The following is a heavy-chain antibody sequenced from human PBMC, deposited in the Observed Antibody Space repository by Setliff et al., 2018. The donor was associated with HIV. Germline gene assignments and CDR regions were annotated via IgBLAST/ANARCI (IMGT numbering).Heavy chain of an antibody. CDR1: GSTFNNYA. D-gene: IGHD3-10*01. CDR3: ARGGDRMQIWSRFPFDI. V-gene: IGHV7-4-1*02. J-gene: IGHJ3*02. CDR2: INTNTGSP. Sequence: ASVKVSCKASGSTFNNYALYWVRQAPGQGFEWMGWINTNTGSPTYAQGFTRRFVFSLDPSVRTAYLQITGLKAEDTAVYYCARGGDRMQIWSRFPFDIWGQGTMVTVSS.